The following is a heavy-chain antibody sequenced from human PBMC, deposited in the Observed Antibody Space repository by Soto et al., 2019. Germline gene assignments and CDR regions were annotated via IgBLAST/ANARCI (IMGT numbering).Heavy chain of an antibody. V-gene: IGHV2-26*04. CDR3: ASTYSSSWYWFDP. D-gene: IGHD6-13*01. Sequence: QVTVKESGPVLVKPTETLTLTCTVSGFSLNNAGLGVSWIRQPPGKALEWLAHIFSNDEKSYSTSLKSRLTISKDTTNNQVVLIMTNMDPVDTATYYCASTYSSSWYWFDPWGQGTLVTVSS. J-gene: IGHJ5*02. CDR1: GFSLNNAGLG. CDR2: IFSNDEK.